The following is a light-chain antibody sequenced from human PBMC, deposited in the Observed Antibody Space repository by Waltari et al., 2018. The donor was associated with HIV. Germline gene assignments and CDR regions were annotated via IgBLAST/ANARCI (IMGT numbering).Light chain of an antibody. CDR3: QHSYTTPRT. Sequence: DIQETQSPSSLSASVGAGVTVTCRQSQTIGTYPNWYQQVPGEAPKLSIYSASNLQSGVASRFSGSGYGTDVSLTSSSLETEDFAVYYCQHSYTTPRTFGQGTKVEIK. CDR1: QTIGTY. V-gene: IGKV1-39*01. J-gene: IGKJ1*01. CDR2: SAS.